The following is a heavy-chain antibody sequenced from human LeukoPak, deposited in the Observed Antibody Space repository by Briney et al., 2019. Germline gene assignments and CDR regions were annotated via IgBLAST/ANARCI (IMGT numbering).Heavy chain of an antibody. CDR3: ARSRSSWYFDY. V-gene: IGHV4-39*07. Sequence: PSETLSLTCTVSGGSISSSTYYWGWIRQPPGKGLEWIGSIYYSGSTYYNPSLKSRVTISVDTSKNQFSLKLSSVTAADTAVYYCARSRSSWYFDYWGQGTLVTVSS. J-gene: IGHJ4*02. D-gene: IGHD6-13*01. CDR2: IYYSGST. CDR1: GGSISSSTYY.